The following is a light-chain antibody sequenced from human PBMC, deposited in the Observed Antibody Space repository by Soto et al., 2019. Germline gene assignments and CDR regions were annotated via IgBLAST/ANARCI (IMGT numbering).Light chain of an antibody. CDR1: NIGSKS. J-gene: IGLJ2*01. CDR2: DDS. V-gene: IGLV3-21*02. CDR3: QVWDSSSDHPVL. Sequence: SYELTQPPSVSVAPGQTARITCGGNNIGSKSVHWYQQKPGQAPVLVVYDDSDRPSGIPDRFSGSNSGNPATLTISRVEAGDEADYYCQVWDSSSDHPVLFGGGTKLTVL.